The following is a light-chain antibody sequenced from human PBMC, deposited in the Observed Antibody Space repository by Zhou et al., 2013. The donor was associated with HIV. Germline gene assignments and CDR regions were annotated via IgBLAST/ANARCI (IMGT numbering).Light chain of an antibody. CDR2: ATS. Sequence: EIVLTQSPGTLSLSPGERATLSCRASQSVSSSYLAWYQQKPGQAPSLLIYATSTRATGIPARFSGSGSGTEFTLTISSLQSEDFAVYYCQQYNNWPPWTFGQGTKVEIK. J-gene: IGKJ1*01. CDR1: QSVSSSY. CDR3: QQYNNWPPWT. V-gene: IGKV3-15*01.